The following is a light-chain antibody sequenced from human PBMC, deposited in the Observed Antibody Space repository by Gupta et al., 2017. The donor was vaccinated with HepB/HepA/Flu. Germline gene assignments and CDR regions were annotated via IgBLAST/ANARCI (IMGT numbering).Light chain of an antibody. CDR3: LLSYNGARKV. V-gene: IGLV7-46*01. Sequence: QAVVTQEPSLTVSPGGTVTLPCGSSTGAVTSGHYPYWFQRRPGQAPRTLIYDTNNKHSWTPARFSGSLLGGKAALTLSGAQPEDEAEYYCLLSYNGARKVFGTGTKVTVL. J-gene: IGLJ1*01. CDR1: TGAVTSGHY. CDR2: DTN.